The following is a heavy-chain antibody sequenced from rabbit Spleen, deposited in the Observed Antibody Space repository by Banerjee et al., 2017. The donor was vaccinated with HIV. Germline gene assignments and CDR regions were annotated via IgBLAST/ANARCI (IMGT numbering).Heavy chain of an antibody. CDR2: IDTNDGDT. V-gene: IGHV1S40*01. CDR3: ARNYVNAFDP. D-gene: IGHD1-1*01. J-gene: IGHJ2*01. CDR1: GFSFSSNW. Sequence: QSLEESGEDLVKPGASLTLTCTASGFSFSSNWICWVRQAPGKGLEWIACIDTNDGDTDYANWPKGRFTISKTSSTTVTLQMTSLTAADTATYFCARNYVNAFDPWGPGTLVTVS.